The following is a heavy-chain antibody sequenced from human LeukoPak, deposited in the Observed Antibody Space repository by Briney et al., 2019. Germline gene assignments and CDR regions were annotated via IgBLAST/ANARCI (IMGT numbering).Heavy chain of an antibody. CDR2: IYGDGSFT. Sequence: GGSLRLSCAASGFTFSNFWMHWVRQAPGKGLVWVALIYGDGSFTRYADSVKGRFTISRDNSKNTLYLQMNSLRAEDTAVYYCAKDLHSSSWRYYYYYGMDVWGQGTTVTVSS. V-gene: IGHV3-74*01. J-gene: IGHJ6*02. D-gene: IGHD6-13*01. CDR3: AKDLHSSSWRYYYYYGMDV. CDR1: GFTFSNFW.